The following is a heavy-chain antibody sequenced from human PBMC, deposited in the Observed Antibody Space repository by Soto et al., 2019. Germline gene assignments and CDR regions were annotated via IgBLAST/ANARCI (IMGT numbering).Heavy chain of an antibody. CDR3: ARIKYSSSSGGFDY. CDR1: GFTFSDYY. CDR2: ISSSSSYT. V-gene: IGHV3-11*06. Sequence: GGSLRFSCAASGFTFSDYYMSWIRQAPGKGLEWVSYISSSSSYTNYADSVKGRFTISRDNAKNSLYLQMNSLRAEDTAVYYCARIKYSSSSGGFDYWGQGTIVTVSS. D-gene: IGHD6-6*01. J-gene: IGHJ4*02.